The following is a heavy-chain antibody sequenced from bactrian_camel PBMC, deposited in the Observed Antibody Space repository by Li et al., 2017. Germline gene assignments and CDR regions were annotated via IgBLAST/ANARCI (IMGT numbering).Heavy chain of an antibody. CDR3: AAGPDVGREKHLTADQVLSIRRNNF. J-gene: IGHJ4*01. CDR2: IDSEGST. V-gene: IGHV3S53*01. Sequence: QLVESGGGSVQAGGSLKIACETSAYTYSAYCMGWFRQAPGKERELVAGIDSEGSTSYADSVKGRFTISRNVLPERLSLQMTRLKAEDTAMYYCAAGPDVGREKHLTADQVLSIRRNNFWGQGTQVTVS. CDR1: AYTYSAYC. D-gene: IGHD3*01.